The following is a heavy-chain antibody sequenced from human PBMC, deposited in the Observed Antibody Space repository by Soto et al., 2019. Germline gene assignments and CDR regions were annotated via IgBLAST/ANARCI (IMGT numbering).Heavy chain of an antibody. Sequence: QVQLVQSGAEVKKPGSSVKVSCKASGGTFSSYTISWVRQAPGQGLEWMGRIIPILGIANYAQKFQGRVTITADKATSTAYMELSSLRSEDTALYYCASCPSRSSCYHYYYGMDVWGQGTTVTVSS. D-gene: IGHD6-13*01. CDR1: GGTFSSYT. J-gene: IGHJ6*02. CDR3: ASCPSRSSCYHYYYGMDV. CDR2: IIPILGIA. V-gene: IGHV1-69*02.